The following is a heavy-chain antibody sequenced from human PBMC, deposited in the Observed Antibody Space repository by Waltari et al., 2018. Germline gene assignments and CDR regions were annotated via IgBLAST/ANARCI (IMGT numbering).Heavy chain of an antibody. CDR3: AKGQILDY. D-gene: IGHD5-18*01. CDR1: GFTFSSYG. J-gene: IGHJ4*02. V-gene: IGHV3-30*18. CDR2: ISYDGSNK. Sequence: QVQLVESGGGVVQPGRYLRLSCSASGFTFSSYGMHWVRQAPGKGLEWVAVISYDGSNKYYADSVKGRFTISRDNSKNTLYLQMNSLRAEDTAVYYCAKGQILDYWGQGTLVTVSS.